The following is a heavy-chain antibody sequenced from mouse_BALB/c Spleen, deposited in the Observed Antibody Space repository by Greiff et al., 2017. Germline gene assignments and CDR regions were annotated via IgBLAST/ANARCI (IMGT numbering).Heavy chain of an antibody. CDR1: GYTFTSYW. Sequence: VQLQQSGTVLARPGASVKMSCKASGYTFTSYWMHWVKQRPGQGLEWIGAIYPGNSDTSYNQKFKGKAKLTAVTSTSTAYMELSSLTNEDSAVYYCTRITTVVDLDYWGQGTTLTVSS. CDR2: IYPGNSDT. D-gene: IGHD1-1*01. V-gene: IGHV1-5*01. CDR3: TRITTVVDLDY. J-gene: IGHJ2*01.